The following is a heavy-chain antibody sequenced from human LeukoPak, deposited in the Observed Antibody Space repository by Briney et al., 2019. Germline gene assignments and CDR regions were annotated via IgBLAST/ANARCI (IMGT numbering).Heavy chain of an antibody. J-gene: IGHJ4*02. CDR3: ARLPGEGGFYYFDY. Sequence: GGSLRLSCAASGFTFSNYWMHWVRQAPGKGLVWVSRINGDGSTTNYADSVKGRFTISRDNAKNTLFLQMNSLRAEDTAVYYCARLPGEGGFYYFDYWGQGTLVTVSS. D-gene: IGHD3-16*01. V-gene: IGHV3-74*01. CDR1: GFTFSNYW. CDR2: INGDGSTT.